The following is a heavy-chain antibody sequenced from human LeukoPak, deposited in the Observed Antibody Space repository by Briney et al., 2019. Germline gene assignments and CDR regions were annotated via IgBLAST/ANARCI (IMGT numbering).Heavy chain of an antibody. Sequence: ASVKVSCMASGYTFTGYYMHWVRQAPGQGREWVGWINSNSGASEFEQKFQGRGTITRETSISTAYMELITLTSDDTAVYYCARGSSTTKGKFPNDYWGQGTLVTVSS. J-gene: IGHJ4*02. CDR1: GYTFTGYY. CDR3: ARGSSTTKGKFPNDY. CDR2: INSNSGAS. V-gene: IGHV1-2*02. D-gene: IGHD2-2*01.